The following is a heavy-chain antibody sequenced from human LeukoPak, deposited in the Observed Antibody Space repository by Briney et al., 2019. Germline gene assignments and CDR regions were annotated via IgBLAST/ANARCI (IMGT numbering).Heavy chain of an antibody. CDR2: IGTSSTTI. D-gene: IGHD3-10*01. CDR3: ARDPTYYYGSGSNEFDY. J-gene: IGHJ4*02. Sequence: GGSLRLSCAASGFTFSSYTMNWVRQPPGKGLEWVSNIGTSSTTIYYADSVKGRFTISRDNAKNSLYLQMNSLRAEDTAVYYCARDPTYYYGSGSNEFDYWGQGTLVTVSS. V-gene: IGHV3-48*01. CDR1: GFTFSSYT.